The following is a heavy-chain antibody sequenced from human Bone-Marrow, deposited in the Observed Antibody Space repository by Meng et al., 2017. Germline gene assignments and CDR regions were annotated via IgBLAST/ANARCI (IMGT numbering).Heavy chain of an antibody. CDR2: IIPIFGTA. CDR1: GGTFSSYA. Sequence: SVKVSCKASGGTFSSYAISWVRQAPGQGLEWMGGIIPIFGTANYAQKFQGRVTITTDESTSTAYMELSSLRSEDTAVYYCASGYYYDSSGSDGALDYWGQGTLVTVSS. J-gene: IGHJ4*02. V-gene: IGHV1-69*05. D-gene: IGHD3-22*01. CDR3: ASGYYYDSSGSDGALDY.